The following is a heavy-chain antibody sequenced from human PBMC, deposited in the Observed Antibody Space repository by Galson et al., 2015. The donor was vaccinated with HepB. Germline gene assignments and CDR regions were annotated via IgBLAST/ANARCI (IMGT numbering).Heavy chain of an antibody. D-gene: IGHD4-11*01. Sequence: SVKVSCKASGYTFTSYGISWVRQAPGQGLEWMGWISAYNGNTNYAQKLQGRVTMTTDTSTSTAYMELRSLRSDDTAVYYCARVSGDYSNYRLYWYFDLWGRGTLVTVSS. CDR1: GYTFTSYG. CDR3: ARVSGDYSNYRLYWYFDL. V-gene: IGHV1-18*04. CDR2: ISAYNGNT. J-gene: IGHJ2*01.